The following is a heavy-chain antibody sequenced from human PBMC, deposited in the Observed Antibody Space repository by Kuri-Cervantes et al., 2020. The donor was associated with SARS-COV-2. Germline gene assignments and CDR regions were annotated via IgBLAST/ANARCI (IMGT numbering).Heavy chain of an antibody. CDR3: ARSYDCWSGPSRFALDI. CDR1: GCTFSSYA. J-gene: IGHJ3*02. D-gene: IGHD3-3*01. V-gene: IGHV1-69*13. Sequence: SVKVSCKASGCTFSSYAISWVRQAPGQGLEWMGRRIPIFGTANYAQKFQDRVTITADESTSTAYMELSSLRSEDTAVYYCARSYDCWSGPSRFALDIWGQGTMVTVSS. CDR2: RIPIFGTA.